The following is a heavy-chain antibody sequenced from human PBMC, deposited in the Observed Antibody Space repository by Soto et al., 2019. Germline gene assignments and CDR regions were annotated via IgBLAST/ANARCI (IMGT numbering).Heavy chain of an antibody. D-gene: IGHD3-3*01. CDR2: MNPNSGNT. V-gene: IGHV1-8*01. CDR3: ARGKPYYDFWSGYASYYFDY. J-gene: IGHJ4*02. CDR1: GYTFTSYD. Sequence: QVQLVQSGAEVKKPGASVKVSCKASGYTFTSYDINWVRQATGQGLEWMGWMNPNSGNTGYAQKFPGRVTMTRNTSISTAYMELSSLRSEDTAVYYCARGKPYYDFWSGYASYYFDYWGQGTLVTVSS.